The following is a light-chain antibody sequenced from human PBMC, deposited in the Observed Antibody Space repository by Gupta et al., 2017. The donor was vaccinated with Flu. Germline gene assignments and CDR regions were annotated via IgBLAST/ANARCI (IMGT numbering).Light chain of an antibody. CDR2: EVS. CDR3: SSYSNSGTLV. V-gene: IGLV2-14*01. J-gene: IGLJ1*01. Sequence: QSALTQPASVSGSPGQSITISCPGTINDIAYYNYVSWYQHPPGKAPQLIIYEVSNRPSGISDRFSGSKSGNTASLTISGLQAEDETDYYCSSYSNSGTLVFGTGTYVTVL. CDR1: INDIAYYNY.